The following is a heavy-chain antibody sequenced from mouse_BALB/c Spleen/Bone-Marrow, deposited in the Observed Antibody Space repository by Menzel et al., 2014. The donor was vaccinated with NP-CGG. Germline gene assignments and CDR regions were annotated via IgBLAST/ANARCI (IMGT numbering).Heavy chain of an antibody. V-gene: IGHV1-54*01. CDR2: IYPGSGGT. CDR1: GYAFTNYL. D-gene: IGHD1-1*01. J-gene: IGHJ2*01. CDR3: ARGTTVYYFDY. Sequence: VQLQESGAELVRPGTSVKVSCKASGYAFTNYLIEWVKQRPGQGLEWIGVIYPGSGGTNYNEKFRDKATLNADKSSSTAYMQLSSLTSDDSAVYFCARGTTVYYFDYWGQGTTLTVSS.